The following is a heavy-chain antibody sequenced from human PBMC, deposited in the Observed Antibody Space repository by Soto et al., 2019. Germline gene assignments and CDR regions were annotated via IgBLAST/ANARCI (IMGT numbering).Heavy chain of an antibody. CDR1: GGSISSYY. CDR3: ARQGFGPLHGLVDV. D-gene: IGHD3-10*01. V-gene: IGHV4-59*08. Sequence: QVQLQESGPGLVKPSETMSLSCTVSGGSISSYYWSWFRQSPGKRMEWIGYVHHSWGSSYNPSLRSRVAISLDTSKSHFSLKVTSVTATDTAVYYCARQGFGPLHGLVDVWGQGTTVTVSS. CDR2: VHHSWGS. J-gene: IGHJ6*02.